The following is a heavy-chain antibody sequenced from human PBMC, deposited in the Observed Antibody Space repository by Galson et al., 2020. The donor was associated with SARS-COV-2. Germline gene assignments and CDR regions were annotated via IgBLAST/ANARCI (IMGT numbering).Heavy chain of an antibody. V-gene: IGHV1-2*02. D-gene: IGHD6-13*01. CDR3: ARVGRGTRAVGTYYYYYGLDV. Sequence: ASVKVSCKASGDTFTGHYLHWVRQAPGQGLEWMGWINPNSGSTNYAQKFQGRVTMTGDTSISTAYMELSRLRSDDTAVYYCARVGRGTRAVGTYYYYYGLDVWGLGTAVTVSS. J-gene: IGHJ6*02. CDR1: GDTFTGHY. CDR2: INPNSGST.